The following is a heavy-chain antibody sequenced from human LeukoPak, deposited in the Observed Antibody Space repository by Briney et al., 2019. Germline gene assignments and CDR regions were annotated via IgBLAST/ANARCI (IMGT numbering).Heavy chain of an antibody. V-gene: IGHV1-8*01. J-gene: IGHJ5*02. Sequence: ASVKVSCKASGYTFTSYDINWVRQATGQGLEWMGWMNPNSGNTGYAQKFQGRVTMTRNTSISTAYMELSSLRSEDTAVCYCARAPIVVVPAAILRWFDPWGQGTLVTVSS. CDR2: MNPNSGNT. D-gene: IGHD2-2*02. CDR1: GYTFTSYD. CDR3: ARAPIVVVPAAILRWFDP.